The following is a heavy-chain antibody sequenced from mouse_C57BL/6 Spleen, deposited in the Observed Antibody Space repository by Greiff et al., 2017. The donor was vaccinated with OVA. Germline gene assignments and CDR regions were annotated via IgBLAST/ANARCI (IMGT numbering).Heavy chain of an antibody. CDR2: IYPGDGDT. CDR1: GYAFSSYW. J-gene: IGHJ4*01. CDR3: ARWAYDYDGSYAMDY. D-gene: IGHD2-4*01. Sequence: VQLQQSGAELVKPGASVKISCKASGYAFSSYWMNWVKQRPGKGLEWIGQIYPGDGDTNYNGKFKGKATLTADKSSSTAYMQLSSLTSEDSAVYFCARWAYDYDGSYAMDYWGQGTSVTVSS. V-gene: IGHV1-80*01.